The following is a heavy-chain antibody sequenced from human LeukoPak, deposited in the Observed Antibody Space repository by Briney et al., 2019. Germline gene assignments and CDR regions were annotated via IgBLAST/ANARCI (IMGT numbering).Heavy chain of an antibody. V-gene: IGHV1-8*03. J-gene: IGHJ4*02. D-gene: IGHD6-6*01. CDR3: ARAEYSSSADIY. CDR2: MNPNSGNT. CDR1: GYTFTSYD. Sequence: ASVKVSCKASGYTFTSYDINWVRQATGQGLEWMGWMNPNSGNTGYAQKFQGRVTITRNTSISTAYMELSSLRSEDTAVYYCARAEYSSSADIYWGQGTLVTVSS.